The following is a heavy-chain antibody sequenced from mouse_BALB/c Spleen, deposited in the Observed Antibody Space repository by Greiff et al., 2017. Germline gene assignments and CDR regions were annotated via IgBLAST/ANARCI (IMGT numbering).Heavy chain of an antibody. J-gene: IGHJ3*01. CDR1: GYTFTSYW. V-gene: IGHV1S81*02. D-gene: IGHD2-1*01. CDR2: INPSNGRT. Sequence: QVQLQQPGAELVKPGASVKLSCKASGYTFTSYWMHWVKQRPGQGLEWIGEINPSNGRTNYNEKFKSKATLTVDKSSSTAYMQLSSLTSEDSAVYYCARSNGNSAWFAYWGQGTLVTVS. CDR3: ARSNGNSAWFAY.